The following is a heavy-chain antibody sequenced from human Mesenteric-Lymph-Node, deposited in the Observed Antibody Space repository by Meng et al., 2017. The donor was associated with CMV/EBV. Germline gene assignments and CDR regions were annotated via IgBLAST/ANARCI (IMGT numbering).Heavy chain of an antibody. CDR2: INPSGGST. CDR3: AKDQGIAVAGPPGKFDY. Sequence: ASVKVSCKASGGTFTSYYMHWVRQAPGQGLEWMGIINPSGGSTSYAQKFQGRVTMTRDTSTSTVYMELSSLRSEDTAVYYCAKDQGIAVAGPPGKFDYWGQGTLVTVSS. D-gene: IGHD6-19*01. J-gene: IGHJ4*02. CDR1: GGTFTSYY. V-gene: IGHV1-46*01.